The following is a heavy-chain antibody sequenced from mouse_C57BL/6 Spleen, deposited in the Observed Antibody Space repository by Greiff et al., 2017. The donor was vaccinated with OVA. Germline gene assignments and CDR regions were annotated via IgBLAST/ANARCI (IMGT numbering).Heavy chain of an antibody. Sequence: QVQLQQPGAELVMPGASVKLSCKASGYTFTSYWMHWVKQRPGQGLEWIGEIYPSDSYTNYNQKFKGKSTLTVDKSSSTAYMQLSSLTSEDSAVYYCARSDYWDYWGQGTTLTVSS. J-gene: IGHJ2*01. CDR2: IYPSDSYT. CDR3: ARSDYWDY. CDR1: GYTFTSYW. V-gene: IGHV1-69*01.